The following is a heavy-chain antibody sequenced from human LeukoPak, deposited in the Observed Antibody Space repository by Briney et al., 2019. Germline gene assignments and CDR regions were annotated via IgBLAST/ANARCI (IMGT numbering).Heavy chain of an antibody. D-gene: IGHD2-15*01. V-gene: IGHV1-2*02. CDR2: INPNSGGT. CDR1: GYTFTGYY. Sequence: ASVKVSCKASGYTFTGYYMHWVRQAPGQGLEWMGWINPNSGGTNYAQKFQGRVTTTRDTSISTAYMELSRLRSDDTAVYYCARDLVVFYYYGMDVWGQGTTVTVSS. CDR3: ARDLVVFYYYGMDV. J-gene: IGHJ6*02.